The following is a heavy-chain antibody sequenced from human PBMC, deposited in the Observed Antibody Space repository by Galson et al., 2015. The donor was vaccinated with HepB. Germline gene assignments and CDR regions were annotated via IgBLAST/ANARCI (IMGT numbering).Heavy chain of an antibody. Sequence: SVKVSCKASGYIFMRYGISWVRQAPGQGLEWVGWISTYNGKTNYAQRLQGRVTMTTDTSTSTAYIEVRSLRSDDTAVYYCARARGGLDVWGQGTTVTVSS. D-gene: IGHD3-10*01. J-gene: IGHJ6*02. V-gene: IGHV1-18*04. CDR3: ARARGGLDV. CDR1: GYIFMRYG. CDR2: ISTYNGKT.